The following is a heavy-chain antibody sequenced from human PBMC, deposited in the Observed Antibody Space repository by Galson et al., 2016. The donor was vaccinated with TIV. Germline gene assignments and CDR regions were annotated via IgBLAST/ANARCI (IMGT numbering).Heavy chain of an antibody. J-gene: IGHJ6*04. D-gene: IGHD2-15*01. CDR1: GLSVSINY. CDR2: ISDGGNT. V-gene: IGHV3-66*02. CDR3: ARDRVVDATYYYYYGMDV. Sequence: SLRLSCAASGLSVSINYMTWVRQAPGKGLEWVSLISDGGNTYYPDSVKGRFTISRDNSKNTLYLQMNSLRVEDTAVYYCARDRVVDATYYYYYGMDVWGKGTTVTVSS.